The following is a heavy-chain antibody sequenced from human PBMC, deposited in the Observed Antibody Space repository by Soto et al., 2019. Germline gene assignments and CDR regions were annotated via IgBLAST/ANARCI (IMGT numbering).Heavy chain of an antibody. D-gene: IGHD1-26*01. J-gene: IGHJ4*02. CDR1: GISLSSAW. Sequence: VQLVESGGGLVKPGGSLRLSCAASGISLSSAWMDWVRQAPGKGLEWIGEIYHSGSTNYNPSLKSRVTISVDKSKNQFSLKLSSVTAADTAVYYCASGSGSYLSRYFDYWGQGTLVTVSS. V-gene: IGHV4-4*02. CDR2: IYHSGST. CDR3: ASGSGSYLSRYFDY.